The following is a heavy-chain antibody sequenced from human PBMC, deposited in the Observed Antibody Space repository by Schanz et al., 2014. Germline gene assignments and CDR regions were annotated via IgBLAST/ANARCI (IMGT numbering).Heavy chain of an antibody. CDR1: GFTFSTFA. Sequence: EVQLVESGGDLVQPGGSLRLSCSASGFTFSTFAMHWVRQAPGKGLEWVSGISGSGASTYYADSVKGRFTISRDNSKNTLYLQMNSLRAEDTAVYYCAKDRSWDYDSSGYFDYWGQGTLGTVSS. J-gene: IGHJ4*02. CDR2: ISGSGAST. V-gene: IGHV3-23*04. CDR3: AKDRSWDYDSSGYFDY. D-gene: IGHD3-22*01.